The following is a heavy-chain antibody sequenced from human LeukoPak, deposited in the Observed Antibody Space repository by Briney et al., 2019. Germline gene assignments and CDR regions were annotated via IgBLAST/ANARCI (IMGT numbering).Heavy chain of an antibody. V-gene: IGHV4-4*02. CDR3: AREVGGDFDALDY. CDR1: GGSISSGNW. Sequence: SETLSLTCAVSGGSISSGNWWSWVRQPPGKGLQWIGEVFHSGSTNYNPSLKSRVTISVDNSKNQLSLTLTSVAAADTAVYYCAREVGGDFDALDYWGQGTLVTVSS. CDR2: VFHSGST. D-gene: IGHD4-17*01. J-gene: IGHJ4*02.